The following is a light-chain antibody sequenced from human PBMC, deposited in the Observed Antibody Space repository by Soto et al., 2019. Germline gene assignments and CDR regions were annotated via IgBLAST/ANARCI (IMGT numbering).Light chain of an antibody. V-gene: IGKV1-5*01. Sequence: DTQMTQSPSTLSASIGDRVTITCRASQSISTWLAWYQQKPGKAPKLLIYAASTLENGVPTRFSGTGSETEFTLTVSSLQPDDSATYYCQQYNDYITFGQGTRL. J-gene: IGKJ5*01. CDR3: QQYNDYIT. CDR1: QSISTW. CDR2: AAS.